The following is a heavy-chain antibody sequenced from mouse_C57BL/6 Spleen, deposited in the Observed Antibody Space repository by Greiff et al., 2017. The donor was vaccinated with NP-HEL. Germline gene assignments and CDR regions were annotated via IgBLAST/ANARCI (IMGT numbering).Heavy chain of an antibody. CDR2: IDPSDSET. CDR3: ARGGSSSHWYFDV. V-gene: IGHV1-52*01. D-gene: IGHD1-1*01. CDR1: GYTFTSYW. Sequence: QVQLQQPGAELVRPGSSVKLSCKASGYTFTSYWMHWVKQRPIQGLEWIGNIDPSDSETHYNQKFKDKATLTVDKSSSTAYMQLSSLTSEDSAVYYCARGGSSSHWYFDVWGTGTTVTVAS. J-gene: IGHJ1*03.